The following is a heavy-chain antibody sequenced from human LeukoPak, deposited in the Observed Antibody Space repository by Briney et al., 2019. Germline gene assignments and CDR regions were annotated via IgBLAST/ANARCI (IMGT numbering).Heavy chain of an antibody. CDR1: GFTVGSNY. V-gene: IGHV3-66*04. D-gene: IGHD6-19*01. J-gene: IGHJ4*02. CDR2: IYPGGTT. Sequence: GGSLRLSCAASGFTVGSNYMGWVRQAPGKGLEWVSVIYPGGTTYYPDSVKGRFTISRDNSKNTLFLQMDSMRAEDTAVYYCARLAVAYFDSWGQGTLVSVSS. CDR3: ARLAVAYFDS.